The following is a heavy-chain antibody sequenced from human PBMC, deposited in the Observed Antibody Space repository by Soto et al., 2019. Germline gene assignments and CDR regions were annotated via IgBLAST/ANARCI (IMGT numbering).Heavy chain of an antibody. CDR1: GFTIGTYA. CDR3: ARDWDRGGGTYHWYLDL. D-gene: IGHD1-26*01. CDR2: ISYDGSAT. V-gene: IGHV3-30-3*01. Sequence: QVQLVESGGGVVQPGESPTLSCIASGFTIGTYAMHWVRQAPGKGLEWVALISYDGSATYFTESVSGGFTISRDNSKNTVFLRLSSLRAEDTAVYYCARDWDRGGGTYHWYLDLWGRGTLVTVSS. J-gene: IGHJ2*01.